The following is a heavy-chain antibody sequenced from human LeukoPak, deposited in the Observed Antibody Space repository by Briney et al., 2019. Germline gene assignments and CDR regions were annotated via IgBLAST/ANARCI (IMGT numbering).Heavy chain of an antibody. CDR2: ISSSSSYI. CDR3: AILYSYGPWGPFDY. Sequence: KSGGSLRLSCAASGFTFSSSAMNWVRQAPGKGLEWVSSISSSSSYIYYADSVKGRFTISRDNAKNSLYLQMNSLRAEDTAVYYCAILYSYGPWGPFDYWGQGTLVTVSS. CDR1: GFTFSSSA. J-gene: IGHJ4*02. V-gene: IGHV3-21*01. D-gene: IGHD5-18*01.